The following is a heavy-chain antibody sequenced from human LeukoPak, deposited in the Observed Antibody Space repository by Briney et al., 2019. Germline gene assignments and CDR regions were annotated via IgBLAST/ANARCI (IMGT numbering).Heavy chain of an antibody. CDR3: AKDSDTAKVSDAFDI. CDR1: GFTFSHHG. CDR2: IRYDGSNK. D-gene: IGHD5-18*01. V-gene: IGHV3-30*02. J-gene: IGHJ3*02. Sequence: PGGSLRLSCAASGFTFSHHGMHWVRQAPGKGLEWVAFIRYDGSNKYYADSVKGRFTISRDNSKNTLYLQMNSLRAEDTAVYYCAKDSDTAKVSDAFDIWGQGTMVTVSS.